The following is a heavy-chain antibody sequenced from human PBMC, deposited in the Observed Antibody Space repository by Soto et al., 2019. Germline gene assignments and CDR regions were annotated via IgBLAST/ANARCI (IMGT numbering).Heavy chain of an antibody. CDR3: AKDLGDYDFWSGYLTGMDV. V-gene: IGHV3-23*01. CDR1: GFTFSSYA. CDR2: ISGSGGST. Sequence: GGSLRLSCAASGFTFSSYAMSWVRQAPGKGLEWVSAISGSGGSTYYADSVKGRFTISRDNSKNTLYLQMNSLRAEDTAVYYCAKDLGDYDFWSGYLTGMDVWGQGTTVTVSS. D-gene: IGHD3-3*01. J-gene: IGHJ6*02.